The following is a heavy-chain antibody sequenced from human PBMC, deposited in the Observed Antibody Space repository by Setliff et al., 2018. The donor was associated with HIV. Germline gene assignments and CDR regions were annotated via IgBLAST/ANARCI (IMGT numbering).Heavy chain of an antibody. D-gene: IGHD2-15*01. Sequence: ASVKVSCKSSGYTFTGFFLHWMRQAPGQGLEWMGWINPNTGATSYAQNFQDRVTMTRDTSITTAFLYLSRLTYDDTAVYYCATWYCSGGSCRGFAPWGQGTLVTVSS. CDR3: ATWYCSGGSCRGFAP. CDR1: GYTFTGFF. V-gene: IGHV1-2*02. CDR2: INPNTGAT. J-gene: IGHJ5*02.